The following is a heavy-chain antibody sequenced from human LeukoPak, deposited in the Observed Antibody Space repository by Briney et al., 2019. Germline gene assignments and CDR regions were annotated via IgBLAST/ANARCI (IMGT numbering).Heavy chain of an antibody. CDR3: ARAVAVAGLGGPYYFDY. CDR2: TYYRSKWYN. Sequence: SQTLSLTCAISGDSVSSNSAAWNWIRQSPSRGLEWLGRTYYRSKWYNDYAVSVKSRITINPDTSKNQFSLQLNSVTPEDTAVYYCARAVAVAGLGGPYYFDYWGQGTLVTVSS. CDR1: GDSVSSNSAA. D-gene: IGHD6-19*01. J-gene: IGHJ4*02. V-gene: IGHV6-1*01.